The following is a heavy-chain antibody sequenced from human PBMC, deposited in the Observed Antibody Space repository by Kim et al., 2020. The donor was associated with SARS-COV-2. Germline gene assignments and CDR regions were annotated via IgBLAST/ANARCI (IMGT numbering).Heavy chain of an antibody. J-gene: IGHJ4*01. CDR1: GFTFSSYA. V-gene: IGHV3-30*04. CDR2: ISYDGSNK. CDR3: ARDYYYDILTGFYTDY. Sequence: GGSLRLSCAASGFTFSSYAMHWVRQAPGKGLEWVAVISYDGSNKYYADSVKGRFTISRDNSKNTLYLQMTSLRAEDTAVYYCARDYYYDILTGFYTDY. D-gene: IGHD3-9*01.